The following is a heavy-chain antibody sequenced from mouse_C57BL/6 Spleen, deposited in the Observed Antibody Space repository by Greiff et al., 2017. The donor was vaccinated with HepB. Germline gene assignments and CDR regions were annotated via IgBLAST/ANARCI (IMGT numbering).Heavy chain of an antibody. V-gene: IGHV5-6*01. D-gene: IGHD4-1*01. J-gene: IGHJ2*01. CDR2: ISSGGSYT. Sequence: EVQVVESGGDLVKPGGSLKLSSAASGFTFSSYGMSWVRQTPDKRLEWVATISSGGSYTYYPDSVKGRFTISRDNAKNTLYLQMSSLKSEDTAMYYCAKLGPDYYFDYWGQGTTLTVSS. CDR1: GFTFSSYG. CDR3: AKLGPDYYFDY.